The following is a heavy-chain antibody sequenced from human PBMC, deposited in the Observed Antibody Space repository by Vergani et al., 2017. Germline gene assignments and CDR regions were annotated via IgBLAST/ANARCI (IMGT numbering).Heavy chain of an antibody. V-gene: IGHV3-21*01. D-gene: IGHD3-22*01. CDR2: ISSSSSYI. CDR3: AREVDYYDSSCYYDY. Sequence: EVQLVESGGGLVKPGGSLRLSCAASGFTFSSYSMNWVRQAPGKGLEWVSSISSSSSYIYYADSVKGRFTISRYNAKNSLYLQMTSLRAEDTAVYYCAREVDYYDSSCYYDYWGRGTLVTVSS. J-gene: IGHJ4*02. CDR1: GFTFSSYS.